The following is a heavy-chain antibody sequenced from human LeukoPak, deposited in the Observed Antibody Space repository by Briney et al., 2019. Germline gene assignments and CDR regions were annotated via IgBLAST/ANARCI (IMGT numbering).Heavy chain of an antibody. CDR2: IYPHSGGT. CDR3: ARDQVDAGSYFAFFDY. V-gene: IGHV1-2*02. CDR1: GYTFTGYY. J-gene: IGHJ4*02. Sequence: ASVKVSCKASGYTFTGYYIHWVRQAPGQGPEWMGWIYPHSGGTNYAQKFQGRVTMTRDTSISTAYMELSRLRSDDTAVYYCARDQVDAGSYFAFFDYWGQGTLVTVSS. D-gene: IGHD1-26*01.